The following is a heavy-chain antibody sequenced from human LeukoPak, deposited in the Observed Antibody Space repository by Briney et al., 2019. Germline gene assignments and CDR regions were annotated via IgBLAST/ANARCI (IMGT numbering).Heavy chain of an antibody. D-gene: IGHD2-15*01. J-gene: IGHJ6*02. CDR3: AKDGYCSGGSCYSYYGMDV. CDR2: ISGRGGST. V-gene: IGHV3-23*01. CDR1: GLTFSSYA. Sequence: GGSLRLSCAASGLTFSSYAMSWVRQAPGRGLEWVSAISGRGGSTYYADSVKGRFTIARDNSKKTLYLQMNSLRAEDTAVYYCAKDGYCSGGSCYSYYGMDVWGQGTTVTVSS.